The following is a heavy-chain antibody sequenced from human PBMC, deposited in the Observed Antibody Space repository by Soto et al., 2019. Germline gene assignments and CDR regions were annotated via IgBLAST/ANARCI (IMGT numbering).Heavy chain of an antibody. J-gene: IGHJ3*01. D-gene: IGHD2-21*01. CDR3: VRAFFYQVIAIRVYSSDAFDF. CDR1: GYTFTSSG. Sequence: EASVKVSCKASGYTFTSSGMSWVRQAPGQGLEWMGWISAHTGSSEYAQRFQGRVTMTTDTTTSTAYMELRSLRSDDTVGYYCVRAFFYQVIAIRVYSSDAFDFWGPVPLVTVSS. CDR2: ISAHTGSS. V-gene: IGHV1-18*01.